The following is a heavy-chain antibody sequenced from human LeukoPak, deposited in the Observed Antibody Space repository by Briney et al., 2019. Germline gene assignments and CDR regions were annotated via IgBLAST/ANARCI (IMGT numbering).Heavy chain of an antibody. V-gene: IGHV4-61*01. CDR1: GRSFSSGSYY. CDR2: IYCSGNT. Sequence: SETLSLTCTVSGRSFSSGSYYWSWLRQPPGKGLEWVVYIYCSGNTNYNPSLKSPFTISQQPSKNQFSLKLSSVTAADTAVYYWARVVYSSVLHWGQGTLVTVSS. D-gene: IGHD6-25*01. J-gene: IGHJ4*02. CDR3: ARVVYSSVLH.